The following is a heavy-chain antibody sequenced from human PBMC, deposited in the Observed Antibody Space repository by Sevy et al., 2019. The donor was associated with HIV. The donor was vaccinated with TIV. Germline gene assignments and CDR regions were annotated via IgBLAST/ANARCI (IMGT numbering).Heavy chain of an antibody. D-gene: IGHD4-17*01. J-gene: IGHJ4*02. CDR3: TTDVHLGDFRLWDD. V-gene: IGHV1-24*01. CDR2: LDPGNGEI. Sequence: ASVKVSCKVFGYSLRKLSMHWVRQAPGKGLEWMGSLDPGNGEITYAQKFQGRVTMTEDTSTETAYMELSNLRSEDTAVYYCTTDVHLGDFRLWDDWGQGTRVTVSS. CDR1: GYSLRKLS.